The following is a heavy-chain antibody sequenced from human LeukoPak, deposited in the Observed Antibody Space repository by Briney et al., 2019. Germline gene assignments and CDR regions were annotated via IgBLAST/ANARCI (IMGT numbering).Heavy chain of an antibody. CDR2: IYYSGST. J-gene: IGHJ4*02. Sequence: KTSETLSLTCTVSGGSISSSSYYWGWVRQPPGKGLEWIGNIYYSGSTYYNPSLKSRVTISVDTSKNQFSLKLSSVTAADTAVYYCARLKDIGVLPGTPYFDYWGQGTLVTVSS. CDR3: ARLKDIGVLPGTPYFDY. V-gene: IGHV4-39*01. CDR1: GGSISSSSYY. D-gene: IGHD2-2*01.